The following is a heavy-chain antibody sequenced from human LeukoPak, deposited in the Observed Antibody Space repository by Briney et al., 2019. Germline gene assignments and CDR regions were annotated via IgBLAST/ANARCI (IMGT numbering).Heavy chain of an antibody. Sequence: GGSLRLSCAASVFTFASYAMHWVRLAPGKGLEWVAVQSSDGSNKFYAASVRGRFTISRDNSKHTLFLQMSSLRAEDTAVYYCARVLTTKQLLFDAFDVWGQGTMVTVSS. CDR1: VFTFASYA. CDR3: ARVLTTKQLLFDAFDV. CDR2: QSSDGSNK. V-gene: IGHV3-30*15. J-gene: IGHJ3*01. D-gene: IGHD6-6*01.